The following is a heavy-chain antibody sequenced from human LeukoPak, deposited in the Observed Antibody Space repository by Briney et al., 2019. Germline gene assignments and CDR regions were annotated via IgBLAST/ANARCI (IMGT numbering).Heavy chain of an antibody. Sequence: GGSLRLSCAASGFTLSSYWMHWVRQTPGKGLVWVSRMSSDGSTINYADSVKGRFTTSRDNAKNTLFLQMNSLRAEDTAVYYCTRDFDFSSAIWGQGTLVTVSS. J-gene: IGHJ4*02. CDR2: MSSDGSTI. CDR1: GFTLSSYW. D-gene: IGHD3-3*01. CDR3: TRDFDFSSAI. V-gene: IGHV3-74*01.